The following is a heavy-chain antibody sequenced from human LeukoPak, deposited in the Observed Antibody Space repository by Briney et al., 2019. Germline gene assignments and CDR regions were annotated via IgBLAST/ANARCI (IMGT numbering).Heavy chain of an antibody. Sequence: KPSETLSLTCAVYGGSFSGYYWSWIRQPPGKGLEWVSSISTSSTYIYYADSVKGRFTISRDNAKNSLYLQMNSLRAEDTAVYYCARHEPVITLSSYYYGMDVWGPGTTVTVSS. CDR1: GGSFSGYY. J-gene: IGHJ6*02. CDR3: ARHEPVITLSSYYYGMDV. CDR2: ISTSSTYI. D-gene: IGHD1-14*01. V-gene: IGHV3-21*01.